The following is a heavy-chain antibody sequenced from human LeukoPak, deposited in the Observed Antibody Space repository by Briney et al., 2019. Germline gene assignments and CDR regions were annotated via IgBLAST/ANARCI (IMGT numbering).Heavy chain of an antibody. V-gene: IGHV4-59*08. CDR2: IYYSGSS. Sequence: PSETLSLTCNVSGGSISSYFWSWIRQPPGKGLEWIGYIYYSGSSSYNPSLRSRVTMSVDTSKNQFSLRLSSVTAADTAVYYCARHRRGDPDAYDIWGQGTTVSVSS. J-gene: IGHJ3*02. CDR1: GGSISSYF. CDR3: ARHRRGDPDAYDI. D-gene: IGHD4-17*01.